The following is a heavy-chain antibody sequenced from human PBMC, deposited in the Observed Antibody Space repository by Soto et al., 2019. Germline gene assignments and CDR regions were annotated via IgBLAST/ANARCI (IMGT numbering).Heavy chain of an antibody. J-gene: IGHJ3*02. CDR2: IIPIFGTA. Sequence: ASVKVSCKASGGTFSSYAISWVRQAPGQGLEWMGGIIPIFGTANYAQKFQGRVTITADESTSTAYMELSSLRSEDTAVYYCAREVKDCSSTSCYMGAFDIWGQGTMVTVSS. D-gene: IGHD2-2*02. V-gene: IGHV1-69*13. CDR1: GGTFSSYA. CDR3: AREVKDCSSTSCYMGAFDI.